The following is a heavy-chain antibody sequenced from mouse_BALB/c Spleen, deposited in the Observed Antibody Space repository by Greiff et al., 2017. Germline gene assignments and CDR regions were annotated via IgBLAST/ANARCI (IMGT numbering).Heavy chain of an antibody. D-gene: IGHD2-3*01. CDR3: ARADGYYPYYFDY. V-gene: IGHV5-17*02. CDR1: GFTFSSFG. Sequence: EVHLVESGGGLVQPGGSRKLSCAASGFTFSSFGMHWVRQAPEKGLEWVAYISSGSSTIYYADTVKGRFTISRDNPKNTLFLQMTSLRSEDTAMYYCARADGYYPYYFDYWGQGTTLTVSS. CDR2: ISSGSSTI. J-gene: IGHJ2*01.